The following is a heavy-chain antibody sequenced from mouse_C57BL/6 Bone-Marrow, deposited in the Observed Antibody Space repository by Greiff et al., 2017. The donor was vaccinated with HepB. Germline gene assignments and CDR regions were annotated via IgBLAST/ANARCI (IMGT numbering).Heavy chain of an antibody. CDR1: GYTFTSYG. J-gene: IGHJ2*01. V-gene: IGHV1-81*01. Sequence: LQESGAELARPGASVKLSCKASGYTFTSYGISWVKQRTGQGLEWIGEIYPRSGNTYYNEKFKGKATLTADKSSSTAYMELRSLTSEDSAVYFCARGYSYYYGSSWDYWGQGTTLTVSS. D-gene: IGHD1-1*01. CDR2: IYPRSGNT. CDR3: ARGYSYYYGSSWDY.